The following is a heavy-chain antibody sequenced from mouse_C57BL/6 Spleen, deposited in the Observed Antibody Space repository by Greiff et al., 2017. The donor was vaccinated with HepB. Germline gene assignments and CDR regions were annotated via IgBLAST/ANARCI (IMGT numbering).Heavy chain of an antibody. CDR3: ARDRGSSYDWYFEV. D-gene: IGHD1-1*01. V-gene: IGHV5-17*01. CDR2: ISSGSSTI. J-gene: IGHJ1*03. CDR1: GFTFSDYG. Sequence: EVKVVESGGGLVKPGGSLKLSCAASGFTFSDYGMHWVRQAPEKGLEWVAYISSGSSTIYYADTVKGRFTISRDNAKNTLCLQMTSLRSEDTAMYYCARDRGSSYDWYFEVWGTATTVTVAS.